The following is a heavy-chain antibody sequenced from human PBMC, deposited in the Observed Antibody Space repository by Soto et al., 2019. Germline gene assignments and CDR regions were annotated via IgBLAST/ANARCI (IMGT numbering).Heavy chain of an antibody. J-gene: IGHJ3*02. CDR2: IYPGDSDT. Sequence: GESLKISCKGSGYSFTSYWIGWVRQMPGKGLEWMGIIYPGDSDTRYSPSFQGQVTISADKSISTAYLQWSSLKASDTAMYYCARQPLIAAAGMDAFDIWGQGTMVTVSS. CDR1: GYSFTSYW. V-gene: IGHV5-51*01. CDR3: ARQPLIAAAGMDAFDI. D-gene: IGHD6-13*01.